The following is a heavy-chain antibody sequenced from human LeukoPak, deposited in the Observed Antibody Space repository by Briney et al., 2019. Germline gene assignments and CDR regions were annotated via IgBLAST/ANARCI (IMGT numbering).Heavy chain of an antibody. CDR2: IRYDGSNK. D-gene: IGHD6-6*01. V-gene: IGHV3-30*02. Sequence: GGSLRLSCAASGFTFSSYGMHWVRQAPGKGLEWVAFIRYDGSNKYYADSVKGRFTISRDNSKNTLYLQMNSLRAEDTAVYYCAKAFEYSSSSLSPFEPYYFDYWGQGTLVTVSS. J-gene: IGHJ4*02. CDR3: AKAFEYSSSSLSPFEPYYFDY. CDR1: GFTFSSYG.